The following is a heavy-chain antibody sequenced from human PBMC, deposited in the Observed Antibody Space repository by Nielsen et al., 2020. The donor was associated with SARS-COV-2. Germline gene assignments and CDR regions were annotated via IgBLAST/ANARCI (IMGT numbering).Heavy chain of an antibody. D-gene: IGHD1-26*01. CDR2: IYHGGST. V-gene: IGHV4-31*03. J-gene: IGHJ3*01. CDR3: ARNSGSYCINDAFSV. Sequence: SETLSLTCSVSGDSINSGGYYWSWIRQHPGKGLEWIGDIYHGGSTYYNPSLKSRLTLSTDTSKNQFSLTLTSVTAADTAIYFCARNSGSYCINDAFSVWGQGTVVTVSS. CDR1: GDSINSGGYY.